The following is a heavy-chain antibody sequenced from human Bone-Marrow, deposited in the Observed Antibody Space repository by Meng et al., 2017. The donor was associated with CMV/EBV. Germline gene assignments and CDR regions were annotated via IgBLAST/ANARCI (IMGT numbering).Heavy chain of an antibody. CDR2: IRYDGSNK. Sequence: GESLKISCAASGFTFSSYGMHWVRQAPGKGLEWVAFIRYDGSNKYYADSVKGRFTISRDNSKNTLYLQMNSLRAEDTAVYYCAKDDLRDCSTSCYNQDYWGQGTLVTVSS. CDR3: AKDDLRDCSTSCYNQDY. CDR1: GFTFSSYG. J-gene: IGHJ4*02. V-gene: IGHV3-30*02. D-gene: IGHD2-2*02.